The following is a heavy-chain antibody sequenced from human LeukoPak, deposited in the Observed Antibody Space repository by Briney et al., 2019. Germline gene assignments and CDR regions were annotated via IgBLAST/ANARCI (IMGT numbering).Heavy chain of an antibody. CDR2: FSVGGGTT. J-gene: IGHJ4*02. CDR3: ARTPAYCGGDCYSTFDY. Sequence: PGGSLRLSCAASGFTFSTYAMSWVRQAPGKGLDWVSAFSVGGGTTFYADSVKGRFTISRGNSQNMLYLQMNSLRAEDTAVYYCARTPAYCGGDCYSTFDYWGQGTLVTVSS. CDR1: GFTFSTYA. V-gene: IGHV3-23*01. D-gene: IGHD2-21*02.